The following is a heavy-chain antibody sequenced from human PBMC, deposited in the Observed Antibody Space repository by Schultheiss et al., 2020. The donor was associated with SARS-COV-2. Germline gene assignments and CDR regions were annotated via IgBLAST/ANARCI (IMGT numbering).Heavy chain of an antibody. CDR2: SDTSGGST. J-gene: IGHJ4*02. D-gene: IGHD3-10*01. CDR1: GFTFSSYW. V-gene: IGHV3-NL1*01. Sequence: GESLKISCAASGFTFSSYWMHWVRQPPGKGLEWVSASDTSGGSTYADSVKGRFTISRDNSKNTLYLQMNSLRTEDTAVYYCAKDYYGSGTYPDYWGQGTLVTVS. CDR3: AKDYYGSGTYPDY.